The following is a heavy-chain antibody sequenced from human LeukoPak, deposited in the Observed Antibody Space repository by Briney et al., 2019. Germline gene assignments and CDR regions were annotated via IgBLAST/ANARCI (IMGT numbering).Heavy chain of an antibody. J-gene: IGHJ6*03. D-gene: IGHD3-10*01. CDR3: ARLYGSGSYHLFYLDV. V-gene: IGHV4-34*01. Sequence: PSETLSLTCAVYSGSFSGYYWSWIRQPPGKGLEWIGEINHSGSTNYNPSLKGRVTISVDTSKNQFSLKLSSVTAADTAVYYCARLYGSGSYHLFYLDVWGKGTTVTVSS. CDR2: INHSGST. CDR1: SGSFSGYY.